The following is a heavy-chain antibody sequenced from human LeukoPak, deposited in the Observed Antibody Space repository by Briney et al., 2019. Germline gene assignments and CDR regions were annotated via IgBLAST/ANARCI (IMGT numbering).Heavy chain of an antibody. D-gene: IGHD2-21*02. CDR1: GGSFSGYY. CDR2: INHSGST. CDR3: ERAVGSRHIVVVTAIPAYFDY. V-gene: IGHV4-34*01. Sequence: SETLSLTCAVYGGSFSGYYWSWIRQPPGKGLEWIGEINHSGSTNYNPSLKSRVTISVDTSKNQFSLKLSSVTAADTAVYYCERAVGSRHIVVVTAIPAYFDYWGQGTLVTVSS. J-gene: IGHJ4*02.